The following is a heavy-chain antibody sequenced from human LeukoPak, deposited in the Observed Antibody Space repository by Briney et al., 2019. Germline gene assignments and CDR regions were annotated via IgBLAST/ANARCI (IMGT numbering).Heavy chain of an antibody. V-gene: IGHV1-69*06. CDR3: ARDPYSSSWYVGYFQR. J-gene: IGHJ1*01. CDR2: IIPIFGTA. Sequence: SVKVSCKASGGTFSSYAISWVRQAPGQGLEWMGGIIPIFGTANYAQKFQGRVTITADKSTSTAYMELSSLRSEDTAVYYCARDPYSSSWYVGYFQRWGQGTLVTVSS. CDR1: GGTFSSYA. D-gene: IGHD6-13*01.